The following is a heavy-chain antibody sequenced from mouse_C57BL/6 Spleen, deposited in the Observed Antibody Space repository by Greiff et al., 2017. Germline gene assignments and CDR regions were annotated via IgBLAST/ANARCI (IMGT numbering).Heavy chain of an antibody. J-gene: IGHJ1*03. CDR3: ARERVITSFYWYFDV. CDR2: ISSGGSYT. CDR1: GFTFSSYG. D-gene: IGHD1-1*01. V-gene: IGHV5-6*01. Sequence: EVKLMESGGDLVKPGGSLKLSCAASGFTFSSYGMSWVRQTPDKRLEWVATISSGGSYTYYPDSVKGRFTISRDNAKNTLYLQMSSLKSEDTAMYYCARERVITSFYWYFDVWGTGTTVTVSS.